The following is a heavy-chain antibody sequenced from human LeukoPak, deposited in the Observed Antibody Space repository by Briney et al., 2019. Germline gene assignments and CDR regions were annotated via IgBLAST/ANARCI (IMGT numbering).Heavy chain of an antibody. V-gene: IGHV1-69*06. CDR3: ARGYCSGGSCSNNGGYYYYYMDV. D-gene: IGHD2-15*01. CDR2: IIPIFGTA. J-gene: IGHJ6*03. CDR1: GGTFSSYA. Sequence: ASVKVSCKASGGTFSSYAISWVRQAPGQGLEWRGGIIPIFGTANYAQKFQGRVTITADKSTSTAYMELSSLRSEDTAVYYCARGYCSGGSCSNNGGYYYYYMDVWGKGTTVTVSS.